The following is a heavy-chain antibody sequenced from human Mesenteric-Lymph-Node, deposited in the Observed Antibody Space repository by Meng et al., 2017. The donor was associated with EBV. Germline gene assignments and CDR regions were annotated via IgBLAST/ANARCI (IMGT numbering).Heavy chain of an antibody. CDR1: GYHFTSYY. J-gene: IGHJ4*02. CDR3: VRVDRYSSGTFDY. V-gene: IGHV1-46*01. D-gene: IGHD6-19*01. CDR2: INPSSGST. Sequence: QVQLVQAGAEVKMPGASVKVSCKAYGYHFTSYYMTWVRQAPGHGLEWMGIINPSSGSTTYAQKFQGRVTMTRDTSTTTVHMELSSLRSEDMAVYYCVRVDRYSSGTFDYWGQGTLVTVSS.